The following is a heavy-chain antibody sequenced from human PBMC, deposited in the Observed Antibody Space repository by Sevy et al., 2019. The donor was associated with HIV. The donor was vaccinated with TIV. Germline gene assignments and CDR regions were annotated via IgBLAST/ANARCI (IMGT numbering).Heavy chain of an antibody. V-gene: IGHV3-30*02. CDR3: ARLGSTTVTTSDAFDI. J-gene: IGHJ3*02. CDR2: IRYDGTTK. D-gene: IGHD4-17*01. CDR1: TFDFSSSG. Sequence: GGSLRLSCAASTFDFSSSGMNWVRQAPGKGLEWVTFIRYDGTTKYYRDSVKGRFTISRDNSKNTVYLQVNSLRPEDTATYYCARLGSTTVTTSDAFDIWGQGTTVTVSS.